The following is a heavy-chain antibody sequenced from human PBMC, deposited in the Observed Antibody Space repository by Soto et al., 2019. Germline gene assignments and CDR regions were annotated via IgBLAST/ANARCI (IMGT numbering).Heavy chain of an antibody. V-gene: IGHV4-39*01. J-gene: IGHJ4*02. D-gene: IGHD1-1*01. CDR2: IYYSGST. CDR1: GGSISSSSYY. CDR3: ARVTRTLFDY. Sequence: SETLSLTCTVSGGSISSSSYYWGWIRQPPGKGLEWIGSIYYSGSTYYNPSLKSRVTISVDTSKNQFSLKLSSVAAADTAVYYCARVTRTLFDYWGQGTLVTVSS.